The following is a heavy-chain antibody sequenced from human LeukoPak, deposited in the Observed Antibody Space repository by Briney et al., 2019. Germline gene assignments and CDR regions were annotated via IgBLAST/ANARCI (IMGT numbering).Heavy chain of an antibody. J-gene: IGHJ6*02. Sequence: ASVKVSCKASGGTFSSYAISWVRQAPGQGLEWMGGIIPIFGTANYAQKFQGRVTITADESTSTAYMELSSLRSEDTAVYYCARALRFLEWLATNYYYYGMDVWGQGTTVTVSS. CDR3: ARALRFLEWLATNYYYYGMDV. D-gene: IGHD3-3*01. V-gene: IGHV1-69*13. CDR2: IIPIFGTA. CDR1: GGTFSSYA.